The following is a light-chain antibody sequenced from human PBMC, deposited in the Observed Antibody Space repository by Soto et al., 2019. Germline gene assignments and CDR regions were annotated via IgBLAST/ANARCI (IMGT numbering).Light chain of an antibody. V-gene: IGKV3-11*01. Sequence: TQSPSTLSFSPGDGATLSCRASQSVSNYLAWYQLKPGRAPRLLIYDASNRATGIPARFSGSGSGTDFTLTISSLEPEDFAIYYCQQCRKWPTTFGQATRLQ. CDR2: DAS. CDR1: QSVSNY. J-gene: IGKJ5*01. CDR3: QQCRKWPTT.